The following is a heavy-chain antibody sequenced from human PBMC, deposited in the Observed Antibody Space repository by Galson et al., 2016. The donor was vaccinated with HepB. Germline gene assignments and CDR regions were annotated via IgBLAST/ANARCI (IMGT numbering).Heavy chain of an antibody. CDR1: GGSFSGYY. D-gene: IGHD5-12*01. CDR3: AVGVVAAFDI. J-gene: IGHJ3*02. CDR2: ITHSGST. V-gene: IGHV4-34*01. Sequence: SETLSLTCAVHGGSFSGYYWSWIRQPPGKGLEWIGEITHSGSTNYNASLKSRLTISIDTSRNQFSLNLRSLTAADTAVYYCAVGVVAAFDIWGQGTMVTVSS.